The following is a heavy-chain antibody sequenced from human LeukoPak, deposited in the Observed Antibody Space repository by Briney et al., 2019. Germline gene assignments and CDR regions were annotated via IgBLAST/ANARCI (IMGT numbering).Heavy chain of an antibody. J-gene: IGHJ3*02. Sequence: SETLSLTCTVSGGSISGTSYYWGWIRQPPGKGLEWIGSIYYSGSTYYNPSLKSRVTISVDTSKNQFSLKLSSVTAADTAVYYCARHVSVGKTGAFDIWGQGTMVTVSS. CDR3: ARHVSVGKTGAFDI. V-gene: IGHV4-39*01. CDR2: IYYSGST. D-gene: IGHD2-2*01. CDR1: GGSISGTSYY.